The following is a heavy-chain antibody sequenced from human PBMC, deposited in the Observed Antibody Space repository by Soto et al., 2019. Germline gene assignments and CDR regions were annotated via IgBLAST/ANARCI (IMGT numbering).Heavy chain of an antibody. CDR1: GGSISSSY. J-gene: IGHJ4*02. D-gene: IGHD6-13*01. Sequence: SETLSPTCTVSGGSISSSYWSWIRQLPGKGLEWVGYIYYSGSTNYNSSLKSRVTISVDASKNQFCLKLSSVSASDTAVYDGSREGSGIAASGTRDYWGQVXLVTVSS. CDR2: IYYSGST. CDR3: SREGSGIAASGTRDY. V-gene: IGHV4-59*01.